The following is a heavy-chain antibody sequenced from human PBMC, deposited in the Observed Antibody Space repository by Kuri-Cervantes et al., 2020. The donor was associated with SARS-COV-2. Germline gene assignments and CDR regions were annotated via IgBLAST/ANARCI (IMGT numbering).Heavy chain of an antibody. J-gene: IGHJ5*02. CDR2: IKQDGSEK. D-gene: IGHD6-13*01. Sequence: GGSLRLSCAASGFTFSSYWMSWVRQAPGKGLEWVANIKQDGSEKYYVDSVKGRFTISRDNAKNSLYLQMNSLRAEDTAVYYCARAGGSSYLRGLGWFDPWGQGTLVTVSS. CDR1: GFTFSSYW. CDR3: ARAGGSSYLRGLGWFDP. V-gene: IGHV3-7*03.